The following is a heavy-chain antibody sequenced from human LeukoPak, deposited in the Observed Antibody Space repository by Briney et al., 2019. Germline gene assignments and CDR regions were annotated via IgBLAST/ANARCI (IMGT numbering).Heavy chain of an antibody. CDR2: INHSGSA. J-gene: IGHJ4*02. V-gene: IGHV4-34*01. CDR3: ARFSPMVRGVITYFDY. Sequence: SETLSLTCAVYGGSFRGYYWSWIRQPPGKGLEWIGEINHSGSANHNPSLESRITISVDTSKNQFSLKLSSVTAADTAVYYCARFSPMVRGVITYFDYWGQGTLVTVSS. D-gene: IGHD3-10*01. CDR1: GGSFRGYY.